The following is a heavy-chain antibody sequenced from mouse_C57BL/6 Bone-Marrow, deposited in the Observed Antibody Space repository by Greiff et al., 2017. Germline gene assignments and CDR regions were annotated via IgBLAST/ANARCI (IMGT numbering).Heavy chain of an antibody. CDR2: IYPGDGDT. D-gene: IGHD1-1*01. CDR1: GYAFSSSW. V-gene: IGHV1-82*01. J-gene: IGHJ2*01. CDR3: ARWYYGSSPYYFDY. Sequence: VQLQQSGPELVKPGASVKISCKASGYAFSSSWMNWVKQRPGKGLEWIGRIYPGDGDTNYNGKFKGKVTLTADKSSSTAYMQLSSLTSEDSAVYFCARWYYGSSPYYFDYWGKGTTLTVAS.